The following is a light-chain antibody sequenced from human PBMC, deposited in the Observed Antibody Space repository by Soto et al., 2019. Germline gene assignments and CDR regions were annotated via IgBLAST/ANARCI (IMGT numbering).Light chain of an antibody. CDR3: QQYGMLYA. J-gene: IGKJ2*01. Sequence: EIVLTQSPGTLSLSPEERATLSCRASQSVSSSHLAWYQQKPGQAPRLLIYGASSRASGVPDRFSGSGSGTDFTLTISRLETDDFAVYYCQQYGMLYAFGQGTKLEIK. V-gene: IGKV3-20*01. CDR2: GAS. CDR1: QSVSSSH.